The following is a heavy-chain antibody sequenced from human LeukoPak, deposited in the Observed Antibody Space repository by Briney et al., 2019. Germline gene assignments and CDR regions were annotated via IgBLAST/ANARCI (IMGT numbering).Heavy chain of an antibody. CDR3: AKSHSVAQRGYFDY. D-gene: IGHD4-23*01. Sequence: GSLRLSCAASGFTFTTYATSWVRQAPGKGLEWVSTVSNSGVDTYYADSVRGRFTISRDNSRNTVFLQINSLRAEDTAVYYCAKSHSVAQRGYFDYWGQGTLVTVSS. V-gene: IGHV3-23*01. CDR2: VSNSGVDT. CDR1: GFTFTTYA. J-gene: IGHJ4*02.